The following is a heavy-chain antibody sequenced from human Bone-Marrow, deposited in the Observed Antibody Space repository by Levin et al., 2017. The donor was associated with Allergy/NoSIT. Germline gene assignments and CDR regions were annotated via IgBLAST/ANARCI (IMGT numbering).Heavy chain of an antibody. J-gene: IGHJ4*02. CDR2: IYYTGTT. CDR3: ARSIQLWSRPFDS. CDR1: GTSVSVGSYY. D-gene: IGHD5-18*01. Sequence: SQTLSLTCSVSGTSVSVGSYYWNWIRQPPGKGLEWIGYIYYTGTTVYSPSLERRVTISADTSKNQFSLTLTSVTAADTAVYYCARSIQLWSRPFDSWGQGNLVTVSS. V-gene: IGHV4-61*01.